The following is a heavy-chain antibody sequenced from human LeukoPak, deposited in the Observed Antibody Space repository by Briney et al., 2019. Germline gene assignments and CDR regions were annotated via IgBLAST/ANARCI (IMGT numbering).Heavy chain of an antibody. V-gene: IGHV3-49*03. CDR1: GFTFGDYA. Sequence: GGSLRLSCAASGFTFGDYAMSWFRQAPGKGLEWVGFIRSKAYGGTTEYATSVKGRFTTSRDDSKSIAYLQMNSLRTEDTAVYYCTRDVPTRTYYYDSSGYYLSWGQGTLVTVSS. CDR2: IRSKAYGGTT. CDR3: TRDVPTRTYYYDSSGYYLS. D-gene: IGHD3-22*01. J-gene: IGHJ5*02.